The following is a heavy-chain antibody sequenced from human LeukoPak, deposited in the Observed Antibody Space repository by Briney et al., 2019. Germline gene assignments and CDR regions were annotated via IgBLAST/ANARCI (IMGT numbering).Heavy chain of an antibody. CDR1: GGSISGYY. D-gene: IGHD4-17*01. CDR2: IYYSGHI. Sequence: SETLSLTCIVSGGSISGYYWNWIRQPPGKGLEWIGNIYYSGHIYYNPSLKSRVTISVDTSKNQFSLKLSSVTAADTAVYYCASDYGDYCFDYWGQGTLVTVSS. CDR3: ASDYGDYCFDY. J-gene: IGHJ4*02. V-gene: IGHV4-59*04.